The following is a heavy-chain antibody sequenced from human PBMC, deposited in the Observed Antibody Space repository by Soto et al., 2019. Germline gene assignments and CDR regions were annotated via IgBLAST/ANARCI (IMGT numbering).Heavy chain of an antibody. J-gene: IGHJ4*02. CDR3: GRELGYGDYGTDY. Sequence: ASVKVSFKASGYTFTSNGISWVRQAPGQGLEWMGWINADNGGTNYAQKFQGRVTMTTDTSTSTAYMDLRSLRSDDTAVYFCGRELGYGDYGTDYWGQGTPVTLSS. CDR2: INADNGGT. CDR1: GYTFTSNG. V-gene: IGHV1-18*04. D-gene: IGHD4-17*01.